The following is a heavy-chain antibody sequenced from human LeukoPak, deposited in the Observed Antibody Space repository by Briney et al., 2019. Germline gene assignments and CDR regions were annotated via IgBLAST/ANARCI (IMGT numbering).Heavy chain of an antibody. V-gene: IGHV3-48*03. Sequence: GGSLRLSCAASGFIFSSYEMNWVRQAPGKGLECVSYISSRGSSTYYADSVKGRFTISRDNSKNTLYLQMNSLRAEDTALYHCAKGPGYYDSSGYYDYWGQGTLVTVSS. CDR3: AKGPGYYDSSGYYDY. D-gene: IGHD3-22*01. CDR1: GFIFSSYE. CDR2: ISSRGSST. J-gene: IGHJ4*02.